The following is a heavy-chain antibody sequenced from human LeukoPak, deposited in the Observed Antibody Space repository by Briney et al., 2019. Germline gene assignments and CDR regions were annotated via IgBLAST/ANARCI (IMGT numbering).Heavy chain of an antibody. D-gene: IGHD2-2*01. CDR2: IYHSGST. CDR1: GYSISSGYY. J-gene: IGHJ5*02. CDR3: AREPDIVVVPAALDNWFDP. Sequence: PSETLSLTCAVSGYSISSGYYWGWIRQPPGKGLEWIGSIYHSGSTFYNPSLKSRVTISVDTSKNQFSLKLSSVTAADTAVYYCAREPDIVVVPAALDNWFDPWGQGTLVTVSS. V-gene: IGHV4-38-2*02.